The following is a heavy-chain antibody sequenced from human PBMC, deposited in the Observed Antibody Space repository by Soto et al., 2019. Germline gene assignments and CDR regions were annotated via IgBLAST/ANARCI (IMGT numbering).Heavy chain of an antibody. CDR3: ARDRGYGEPTYYFDY. CDR2: ISSRGSTI. J-gene: IGHJ4*02. CDR1: GFTFSDYY. Sequence: QVHLVESGGGLVKPGGSLRLSCAASGFTFSDYYMSWIRQAPGKGLEWVSYISSRGSTIYYADSVKGRFTISRDNAKTSLYLQMNSLRAEDTSVYYCARDRGYGEPTYYFDYWGQGTLVTVSS. D-gene: IGHD4-17*01. V-gene: IGHV3-11*01.